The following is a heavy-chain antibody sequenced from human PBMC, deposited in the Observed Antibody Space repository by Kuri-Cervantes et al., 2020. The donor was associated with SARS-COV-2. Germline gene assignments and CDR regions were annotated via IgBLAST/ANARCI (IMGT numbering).Heavy chain of an antibody. Sequence: GGSLRLSCAASGFTFSSYSMNWVRQAPGKGLEWVSSISSSSSYIYYAASVKGRFTISRDNAKNSLYLQMNSLRAEDTAVYYCARDRGVRGWYFDYWGQGTLVTVSS. V-gene: IGHV3-21*01. CDR1: GFTFSSYS. CDR2: ISSSSSYI. D-gene: IGHD3-10*01. J-gene: IGHJ4*02. CDR3: ARDRGVRGWYFDY.